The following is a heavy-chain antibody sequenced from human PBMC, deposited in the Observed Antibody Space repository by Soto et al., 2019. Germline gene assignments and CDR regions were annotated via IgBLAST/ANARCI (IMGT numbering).Heavy chain of an antibody. V-gene: IGHV4-39*01. D-gene: IGHD3-16*01. Sequence: QVQVQESGPGLVRPSETLSLTCTVSGGSISSRDSSWGWIRQPPGKGLGWIGSFHYSGSTYYNPSLKSRVTISVDTSKNQLSLRVTSVTAADTAVYYCARGFGRSHFDYWGQGTLVTVSS. CDR1: GGSISSRDSS. CDR3: ARGFGRSHFDY. CDR2: FHYSGST. J-gene: IGHJ4*02.